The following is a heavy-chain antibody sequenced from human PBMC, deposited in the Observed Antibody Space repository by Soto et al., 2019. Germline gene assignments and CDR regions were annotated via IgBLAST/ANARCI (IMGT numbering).Heavy chain of an antibody. CDR1: GGSISSSSYY. J-gene: IGHJ6*02. D-gene: IGHD5-18*01. Sequence: SETLSLTCTVSGGSISSSSYYWGWIRQPPGKGLEWIGSIFYSGSTYYNPSLKSRVTISVDASKNQFSLKLTSVTAADTAVYYCACIFSGGYGYGFYYYGMDVWGQGTTVTVSS. V-gene: IGHV4-39*01. CDR3: ACIFSGGYGYGFYYYGMDV. CDR2: IFYSGST.